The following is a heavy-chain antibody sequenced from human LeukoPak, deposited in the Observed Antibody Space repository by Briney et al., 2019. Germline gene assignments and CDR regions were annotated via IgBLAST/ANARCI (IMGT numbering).Heavy chain of an antibody. V-gene: IGHV4-59*12. CDR3: ARAGYDILTGYCGAFDI. D-gene: IGHD3-9*01. CDR2: MYYSGST. J-gene: IGHJ3*02. Sequence: NASETLSLTCTVSGGSISSYYWSWIRQPPGKGLEWIGYMYYSGSTYYNPSLKSRVSLSVDTSKNQFSLKLSSVTAADTAVYYCARAGYDILTGYCGAFDIWGQGTMVIVSS. CDR1: GGSISSYY.